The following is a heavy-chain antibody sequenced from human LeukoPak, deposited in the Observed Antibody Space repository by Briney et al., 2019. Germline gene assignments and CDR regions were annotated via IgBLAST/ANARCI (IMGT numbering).Heavy chain of an antibody. D-gene: IGHD2-8*01. CDR1: GFTVSGNY. CDR3: ARRGAHCTNGVCHPLHLFDY. J-gene: IGHJ4*02. CDR2: IYSGGST. Sequence: GGSLRLSCAASGFTVSGNYMSWVRQAPGKRLEWVSVIYSGGSTYYADSVKGRFTISRDNSKNTLYLQMNSLRAADTAVYYCARRGAHCTNGVCHPLHLFDYWGQGTLVTVSS. V-gene: IGHV3-53*01.